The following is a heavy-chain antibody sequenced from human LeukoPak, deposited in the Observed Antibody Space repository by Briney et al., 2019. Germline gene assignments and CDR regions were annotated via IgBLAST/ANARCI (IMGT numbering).Heavy chain of an antibody. Sequence: SETLSLTCTVSGGSISSYYWSWIRQPPGKGLEWIGYIYYSGSTNYNPSLKSRVTISVDTSKNQFSLKLSSVTAADTAVYYCARGSPPYGDPPYYYYYYGMDVWGQGTTVTVSS. J-gene: IGHJ6*02. CDR3: ARGSPPYGDPPYYYYYYGMDV. CDR2: IYYSGST. D-gene: IGHD4-17*01. CDR1: GGSISSYY. V-gene: IGHV4-59*01.